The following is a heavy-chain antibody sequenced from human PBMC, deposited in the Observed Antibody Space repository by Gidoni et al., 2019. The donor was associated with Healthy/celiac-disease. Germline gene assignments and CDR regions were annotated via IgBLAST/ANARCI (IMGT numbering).Heavy chain of an antibody. J-gene: IGHJ6*02. V-gene: IGHV4-59*01. CDR1: GGSISSYD. Sequence: QVQLQESGPGLVKPSETLSLNCPVSGGSISSYDLRGIRQPPGKGLEWIGYIYYSGSTNYNPSLKSRVTISVDTSKNQFSLKLSSVTAADTAVYYCAYSSSSLGHIYYYGMDVWGQGTTVTVSS. D-gene: IGHD6-6*01. CDR3: AYSSSSLGHIYYYGMDV. CDR2: IYYSGST.